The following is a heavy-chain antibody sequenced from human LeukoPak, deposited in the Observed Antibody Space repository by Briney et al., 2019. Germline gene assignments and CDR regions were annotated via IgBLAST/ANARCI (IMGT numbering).Heavy chain of an antibody. V-gene: IGHV3-74*01. CDR3: ASGLSTFDY. CDR2: INDDGSDT. J-gene: IGHJ4*02. D-gene: IGHD3-10*01. CDR1: GFTFKLYW. Sequence: GGSLRLSCAASGFTFKLYWMHWVRQVPGKRPVWVSRINDDGSDTIYADSVRGRFTISRDDAKNTVYLQMNSLRAEDTAVYYCASGLSTFDYWGQGTLVTVSS.